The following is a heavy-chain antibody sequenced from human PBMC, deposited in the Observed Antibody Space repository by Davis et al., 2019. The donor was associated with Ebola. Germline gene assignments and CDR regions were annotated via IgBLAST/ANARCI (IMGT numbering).Heavy chain of an antibody. CDR2: INPTDVRT. CDR3: TTPGGQDSGYDVFDI. CDR1: GYTFTNYY. V-gene: IGHV1-46*03. D-gene: IGHD5-12*01. Sequence: ASVKVSCKASGYTFTNYYMHWVRQAPGQGLEWMGMINPTDVRTIYAQKFQGRVTVTRDTSTTTVYMDLSSLRSEDTALYYCTTPGGQDSGYDVFDIWGQGTMVTVSS. J-gene: IGHJ3*02.